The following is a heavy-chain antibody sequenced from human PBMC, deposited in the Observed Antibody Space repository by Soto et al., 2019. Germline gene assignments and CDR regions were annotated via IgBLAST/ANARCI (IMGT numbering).Heavy chain of an antibody. Sequence: PSETLSLTCTVSGGSISSGGYYWSWIRQHPGKGLEWIGYIYYSGSTYYNPSLKSRVTISVDTSKNQFSRKLSSVTAADTAVYYCARGSGDIVTTIRGGIDYWGQGTLVTVSS. CDR3: ARGSGDIVTTIRGGIDY. CDR2: IYYSGST. J-gene: IGHJ4*02. CDR1: GGSISSGGYY. V-gene: IGHV4-31*03. D-gene: IGHD5-12*01.